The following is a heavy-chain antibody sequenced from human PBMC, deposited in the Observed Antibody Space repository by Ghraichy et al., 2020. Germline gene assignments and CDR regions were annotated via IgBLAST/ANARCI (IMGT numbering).Heavy chain of an antibody. Sequence: GESLNISCAASGFTFSTYGIHWVRQVPGKGLEWVAAISFDGGHEYYADSVQGRFTISRDNAKNTAYLQMSSLRAEDTAVYYCARDLVSSSWYEAGFDPWGQGTLVTVSS. J-gene: IGHJ5*02. D-gene: IGHD6-13*01. CDR3: ARDLVSSSWYEAGFDP. CDR2: ISFDGGHE. V-gene: IGHV3-30*03. CDR1: GFTFSTYG.